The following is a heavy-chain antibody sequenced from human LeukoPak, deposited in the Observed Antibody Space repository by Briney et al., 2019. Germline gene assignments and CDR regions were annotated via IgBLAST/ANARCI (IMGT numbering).Heavy chain of an antibody. V-gene: IGHV3-21*01. D-gene: IGHD6-13*01. Sequence: GGSLRLSCAASGFTFSSYSMNWVRKAPGKGLEWVSSISSSSSYIYYADSVKGRFTISRDNAKNSLYLQMNSLRAEDTAVYYCARDLIAAAVNYYYYGMDVWGKGTTVTVSS. CDR2: ISSSSSYI. J-gene: IGHJ6*04. CDR1: GFTFSSYS. CDR3: ARDLIAAAVNYYYYGMDV.